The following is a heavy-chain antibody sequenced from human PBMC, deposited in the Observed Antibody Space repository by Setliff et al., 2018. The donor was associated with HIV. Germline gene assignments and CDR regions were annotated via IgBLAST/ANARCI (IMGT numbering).Heavy chain of an antibody. CDR2: ISAYIGDT. CDR1: GYPFDSYG. CDR3: ARAVGGSNYFDYSGYQDF. Sequence: RASVKVSCKTPGYPFDSYGISWVRQAPGQGLEWMGWISAYIGDTKYAQRFQGRVTMTTDPSTPTAYMELRSLKSENTAVYYCARAVGGSNYFDYSGYQDFWGQGTRVTVSS. J-gene: IGHJ4*02. D-gene: IGHD3-22*01. V-gene: IGHV1-18*01.